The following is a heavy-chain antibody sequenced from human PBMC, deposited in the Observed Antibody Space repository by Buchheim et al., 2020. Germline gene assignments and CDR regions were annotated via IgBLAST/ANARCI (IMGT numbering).Heavy chain of an antibody. D-gene: IGHD1-26*01. CDR1: GFSFSSYG. V-gene: IGHV3-30*03. J-gene: IGHJ4*02. CDR2: ISNDGSRQ. CDR3: ARDIYSFGTVGTIDY. Sequence: QVQLVESGGGVVQPGRSLRLSCAASGFSFSSYGMHWVRQAPGKGLEWLAAISNDGSRQAYADSVRGRFTISRDNSKSTLDLQMNSLSVDDAAVYYCARDIYSFGTVGTIDYWGLGT.